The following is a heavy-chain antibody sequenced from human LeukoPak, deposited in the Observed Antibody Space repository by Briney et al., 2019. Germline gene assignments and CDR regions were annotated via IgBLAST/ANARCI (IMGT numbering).Heavy chain of an antibody. Sequence: ASVKVSCKASGGTFSSYAISWVRQAPGQGLEWMGRIIPIFGTANYAQKFQGRVTITTDESTSTAYMELSSLRSEDTAVYYCARDPEGYCSGGSCQSGDPWGQGTLVTASS. D-gene: IGHD2-15*01. CDR2: IIPIFGTA. CDR1: GGTFSSYA. V-gene: IGHV1-69*05. CDR3: ARDPEGYCSGGSCQSGDP. J-gene: IGHJ5*02.